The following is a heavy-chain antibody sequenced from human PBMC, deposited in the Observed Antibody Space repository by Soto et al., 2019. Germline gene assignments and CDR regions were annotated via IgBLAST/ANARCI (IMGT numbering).Heavy chain of an antibody. CDR3: ARLVYDSSGYRPG. Sequence: TLSLTCAVSGGSISSGGYSCSWIRQPPGKGLEWIGYIYHSGSTYYNPSLKSRVTISVDTSKNQFSLKLSSVTAADTAVYYCARLVYDSSGYRPGWGQGTLVTVS. CDR1: GGSISSGGYS. D-gene: IGHD3-22*01. CDR2: IYHSGST. J-gene: IGHJ4*02. V-gene: IGHV4-30-2*03.